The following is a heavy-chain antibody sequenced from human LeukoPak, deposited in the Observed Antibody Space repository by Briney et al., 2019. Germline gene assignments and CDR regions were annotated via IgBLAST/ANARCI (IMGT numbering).Heavy chain of an antibody. J-gene: IGHJ4*02. V-gene: IGHV3-48*03. D-gene: IGHD6-6*01. CDR3: ARGWQLGN. Sequence: GGSLRLSCAASGFTFSNSEMSWVRQASGKGLEWVSYISTSGSSRFYADSVKGRFTVSRDNAKNSLYLQMNSLRAEDTAVYYCARGWQLGNWGQGTLVTVSS. CDR2: ISTSGSSR. CDR1: GFTFSNSE.